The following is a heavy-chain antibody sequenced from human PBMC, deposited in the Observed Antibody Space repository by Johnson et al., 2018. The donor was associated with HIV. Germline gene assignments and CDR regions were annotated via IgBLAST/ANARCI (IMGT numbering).Heavy chain of an antibody. CDR2: IGTAGDT. CDR1: EFTFSNYD. Sequence: MLLVESGGGLVQPGGSLRLSCAASEFTFSNYDMHWVRQATGKGLDWVSAIGTAGDTYYPGSVKGRFTISRENAKNSLYLQMNSLRAEDTAVYYCARGMTTVTNHDAFDIWGQGTMVTVSS. D-gene: IGHD4-17*01. J-gene: IGHJ3*02. V-gene: IGHV3-13*01. CDR3: ARGMTTVTNHDAFDI.